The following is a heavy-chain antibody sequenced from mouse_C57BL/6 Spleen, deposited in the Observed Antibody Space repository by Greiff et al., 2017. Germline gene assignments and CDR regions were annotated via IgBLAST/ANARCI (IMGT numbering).Heavy chain of an antibody. V-gene: IGHV1-85*01. CDR2: IYPRDGST. J-gene: IGHJ3*01. CDR3: AKGLRVESSWFAY. D-gene: IGHD1-1*01. Sequence: VQLQQSGPELVKPGASVKLSCKASGYTFTSYDIHWVKQRPGQGLEWIGWIYPRDGSTKYNEKFKGQATLTVDTSSSTAYMELHSLTSEDSAVYFCAKGLRVESSWFAYWGQGTLVTVSA. CDR1: GYTFTSYD.